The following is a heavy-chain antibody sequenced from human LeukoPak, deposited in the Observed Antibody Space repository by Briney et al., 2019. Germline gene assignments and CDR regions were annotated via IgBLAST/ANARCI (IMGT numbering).Heavy chain of an antibody. J-gene: IGHJ4*02. Sequence: GGSLRLSCAASGFIFSSAWMTWVRQAPGKGLEWVGHIKNKTNGGTTDYAAPVKGRFIISRDDSKNTLYLQMNSLRTEDTAVYYCARGLCSSTSCYQGPFDYWGQGMLATVSS. CDR1: GFIFSSAW. V-gene: IGHV3-15*01. D-gene: IGHD2-2*01. CDR2: IKNKTNGGTT. CDR3: ARGLCSSTSCYQGPFDY.